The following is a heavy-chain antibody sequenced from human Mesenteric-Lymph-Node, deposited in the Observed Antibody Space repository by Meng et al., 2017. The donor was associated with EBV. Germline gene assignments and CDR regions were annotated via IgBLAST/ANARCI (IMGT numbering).Heavy chain of an antibody. J-gene: IGHJ5*02. CDR2: IYYSGSP. Sequence: QVQRQESGPGLVKPSETLSLTCTVSGGSVSSGSYFWSWIRQPPGKGLEWIGYIYYSGSPNYNPSLNSRVTISVDTSKNQFSLKLGSVTAADTAVYYCATCSRRPSCWFDPWGQGTLVTVSS. CDR3: ATCSRRPSCWFDP. D-gene: IGHD2-8*01. V-gene: IGHV4-61*01. CDR1: GGSVSSGSYF.